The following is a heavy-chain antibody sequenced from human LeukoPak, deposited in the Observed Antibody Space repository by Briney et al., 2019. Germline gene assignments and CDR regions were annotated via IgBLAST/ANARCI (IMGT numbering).Heavy chain of an antibody. Sequence: GSLGLSCAASGFTFSSYWMHWVRQAPGKGLVWVSRINTDGSSTSYADSVKGRFTISRDNAKNTLYLQMNSLRAEDTAVYYCARARSIAAPDYCGQGTLVTVSS. CDR1: GFTFSSYW. CDR3: ARARSIAAPDY. J-gene: IGHJ4*02. CDR2: INTDGSST. V-gene: IGHV3-74*01. D-gene: IGHD6-6*01.